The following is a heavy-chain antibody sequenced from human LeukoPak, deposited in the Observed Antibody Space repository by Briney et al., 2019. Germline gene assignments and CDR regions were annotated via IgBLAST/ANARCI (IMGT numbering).Heavy chain of an antibody. V-gene: IGHV3-11*04. D-gene: IGHD3-10*01. CDR2: ISSSGSTI. J-gene: IGHJ6*03. Sequence: GGSLRLSCAASGFTFSDYYMSWIRQAPGKGLEGVSYISSSGSTIYYADSVKGRFTISRDNAKNSLYLQMNSLRAEDTAVYYCARDYYGSGSYYNSNYYYYYTDVWGKGTTVTVSS. CDR3: ARDYYGSGSYYNSNYYYYYTDV. CDR1: GFTFSDYY.